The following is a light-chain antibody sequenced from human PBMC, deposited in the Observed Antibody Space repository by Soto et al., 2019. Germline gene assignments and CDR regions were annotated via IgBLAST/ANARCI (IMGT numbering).Light chain of an antibody. V-gene: IGKV1-5*03. Sequence: DIQMTQSPPTVSASVGDRVTITCRASHIIVIWLAWYQQKPGKVPNLLIYKASTLQSGVPSRFSGSKSGTEFTLTISSLQPDDFATYYCQQYYSDSTFGQGTKVEI. J-gene: IGKJ1*01. CDR3: QQYYSDST. CDR1: HIIVIW. CDR2: KAS.